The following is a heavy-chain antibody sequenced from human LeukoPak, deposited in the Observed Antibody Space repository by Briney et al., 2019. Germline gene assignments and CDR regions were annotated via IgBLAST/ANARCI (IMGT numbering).Heavy chain of an antibody. D-gene: IGHD2-15*01. Sequence: QTGGSLRLSCAASGFTFISYAMSWVRQTPGKGLEWVSAISGGGGATYYADSVKGRFTISRDNSKNTLFLQMNSLRAEDTAVYYCAKVPDIVVVPTVVGAFDFWGQGTLVTVSS. V-gene: IGHV3-23*01. CDR2: ISGGGGAT. CDR1: GFTFISYA. J-gene: IGHJ4*02. CDR3: AKVPDIVVVPTVVGAFDF.